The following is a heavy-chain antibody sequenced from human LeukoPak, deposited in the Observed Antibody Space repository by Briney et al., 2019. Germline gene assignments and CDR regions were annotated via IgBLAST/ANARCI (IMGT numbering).Heavy chain of an antibody. V-gene: IGHV1-24*01. CDR1: GYTLTELS. Sequence: GASVKVSCKVSGYTLTELSMHWVRQAPGKGLEWMGGFDPEDGETIYAQKFQGRVTMTRNTSISTAYMELSSLRSEDTAVYYCARAHGYSYGYDYYYMDVWGKGTTVTVSS. J-gene: IGHJ6*03. CDR2: FDPEDGET. CDR3: ARAHGYSYGYDYYYMDV. D-gene: IGHD5-18*01.